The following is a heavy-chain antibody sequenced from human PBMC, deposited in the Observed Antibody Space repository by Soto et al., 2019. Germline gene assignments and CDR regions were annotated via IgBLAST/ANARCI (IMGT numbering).Heavy chain of an antibody. Sequence: SETLSLTCTVSGGSMRNYFWTWIRQPPGRGLEWIGYIHYSGTTSFFPSYNPSLRSRVTISEDTSKNQFSLKLLSVTTADTAVYFCAAGEASSRNLAPYYLDFWGQGTLVTVSS. J-gene: IGHJ4*02. CDR1: GGSMRNYF. CDR3: AAGEASSRNLAPYYLDF. D-gene: IGHD6-13*01. V-gene: IGHV4-59*01. CDR2: IHYSGTT.